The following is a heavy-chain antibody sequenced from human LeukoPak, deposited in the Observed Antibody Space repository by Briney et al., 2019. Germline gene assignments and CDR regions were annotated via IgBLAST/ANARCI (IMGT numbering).Heavy chain of an antibody. CDR2: ISGSGGST. Sequence: GGSLRLSCAASGFTFSSYAMSWVRQAPGKGLEWVSAISGSGGSTYYADSVKGRFTISRDNSKNTLYLQMNSLRAEDTAVYYCAKGIGYCSSTSCPPPRAFDYWGQGTLVTVSS. J-gene: IGHJ4*02. V-gene: IGHV3-23*01. D-gene: IGHD2-2*01. CDR1: GFTFSSYA. CDR3: AKGIGYCSSTSCPPPRAFDY.